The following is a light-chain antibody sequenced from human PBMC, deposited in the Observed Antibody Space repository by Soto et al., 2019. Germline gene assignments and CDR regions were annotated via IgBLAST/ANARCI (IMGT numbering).Light chain of an antibody. J-gene: IGKJ2*01. V-gene: IGKV1-6*01. CDR2: AAS. CDR3: LQDYRYPRT. CDR1: QGIRND. Sequence: AIQMTQSPSSLSASVGDRVTITCRASQGIRNDLGWYQQKPGTAHKLLIYAASNLQSGVPSRFSASGSGTDFTLTISTLQPEDFATYYCLQDYRYPRTFGQGTKLEMK.